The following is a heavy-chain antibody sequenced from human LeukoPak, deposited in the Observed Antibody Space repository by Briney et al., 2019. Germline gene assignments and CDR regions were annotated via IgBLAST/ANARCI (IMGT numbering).Heavy chain of an antibody. J-gene: IGHJ5*02. CDR3: ARGRTHYYDSSGYVAWFDP. V-gene: IGHV1-69*04. Sequence: SVKVSCKASGGTFSSYAISWVRQAPGQGLEWMGRIIPIFGIANYAQKFQGRVTITADKSASTAYMELSSLRSEDTAVYYCARGRTHYYDSSGYVAWFDPWGQGTLVTVSS. CDR1: GGTFSSYA. D-gene: IGHD3-22*01. CDR2: IIPIFGIA.